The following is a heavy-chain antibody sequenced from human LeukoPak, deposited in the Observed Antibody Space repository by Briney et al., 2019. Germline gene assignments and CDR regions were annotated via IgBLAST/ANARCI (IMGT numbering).Heavy chain of an antibody. CDR1: GGSISSGGYY. CDR2: IYHSGST. V-gene: IGHV4-30-2*01. CDR3: ARGGYDFSGYYFDY. D-gene: IGHD3-3*01. Sequence: SETLSLTCTVSGGSISSGGYYWSWIRQPPGKGLEWIGYIYHSGSTYYNPSLKSRVTISVDRSKNQFSLKLSSVTAADTAVYYCARGGYDFSGYYFDYWGQGTLVTVSS. J-gene: IGHJ4*02.